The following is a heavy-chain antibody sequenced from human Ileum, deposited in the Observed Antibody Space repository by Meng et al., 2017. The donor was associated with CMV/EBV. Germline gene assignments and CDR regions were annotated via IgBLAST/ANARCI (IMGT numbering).Heavy chain of an antibody. CDR1: GFTFRTYE. V-gene: IGHV3-21*06. J-gene: IGHJ4*02. D-gene: IGHD4-17*01. CDR3: ARKSPSPIGARHFDH. CDR2: ISSSSNHI. Sequence: SGFTFRTYEMNWVRQAPGKGLEWVSSISSSSNHIYYADSLKGRFTISRDNALNTLYLHLNGLRAEDTAVYYCARKSPSPIGARHFDHWGRGVLVTVSS.